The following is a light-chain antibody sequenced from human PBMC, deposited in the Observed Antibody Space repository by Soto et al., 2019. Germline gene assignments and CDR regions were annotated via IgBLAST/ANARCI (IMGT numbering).Light chain of an antibody. Sequence: EIVLTQSPGTLSLSPGERATLSCRASQSVSSSYLAWYQQKPGQAPRLLIYGASSRATGIPDRFSGSGSGTDFTLTISRLEPEDCAVYYCHQYGGSPPEVTFGGGTKVETK. CDR3: HQYGGSPPEVT. CDR1: QSVSSSY. CDR2: GAS. V-gene: IGKV3-20*01. J-gene: IGKJ4*01.